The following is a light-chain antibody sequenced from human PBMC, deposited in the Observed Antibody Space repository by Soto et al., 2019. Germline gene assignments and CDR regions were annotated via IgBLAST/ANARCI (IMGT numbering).Light chain of an antibody. J-gene: IGKJ5*01. V-gene: IGKV1-27*01. CDR3: QKYNSGLIT. CDR1: QGINHY. CDR2: ATS. Sequence: DIQGTQSPSWLCASVGDRVTIACRASQGINHYLAWFQQKPGKVPKLLIYATSTLQSGVPSRFSGSGFGTDFTLTISSLQPEDVAIYYCQKYNSGLITFGQGTRLEIK.